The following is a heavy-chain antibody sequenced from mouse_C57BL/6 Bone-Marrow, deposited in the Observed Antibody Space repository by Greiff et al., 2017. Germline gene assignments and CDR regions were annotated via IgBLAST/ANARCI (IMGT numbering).Heavy chain of an antibody. J-gene: IGHJ1*03. CDR3: AYYYGSSGVYWYFDV. CDR2: IHPSSGST. Sequence: QVQLKQPGAELVKPGASVKLSCKASGYTFTSYWMHWVKQRPGQGLEWIGMIHPSSGSTNYNEKFKSKATLAVDKSSSTAYMQLSSLTSEDSAVYYCAYYYGSSGVYWYFDVWGTGTTVTVSS. V-gene: IGHV1-64*01. CDR1: GYTFTSYW. D-gene: IGHD1-1*01.